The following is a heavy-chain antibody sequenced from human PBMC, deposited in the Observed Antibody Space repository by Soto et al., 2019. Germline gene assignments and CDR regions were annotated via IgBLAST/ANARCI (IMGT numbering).Heavy chain of an antibody. D-gene: IGHD6-13*01. Sequence: PSETLALTCTVSGGSISSGGYYGSWIPKHPGKGLEWIGYIYYSGSTYYKPSIKSRVTISVDTSKNQFSLKLSSVTAADTAVYYCAREWIAAAFFDPWGQGTLVTVSS. CDR1: GGSISSGGYY. V-gene: IGHV4-31*03. J-gene: IGHJ5*02. CDR2: IYYSGST. CDR3: AREWIAAAFFDP.